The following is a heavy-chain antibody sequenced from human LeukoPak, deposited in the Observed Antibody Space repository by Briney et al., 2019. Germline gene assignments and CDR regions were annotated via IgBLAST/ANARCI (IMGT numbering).Heavy chain of an antibody. D-gene: IGHD3-10*02. CDR2: ISSSGSTI. CDR1: GFPFSSYS. Sequence: PGGSLRLSCAASGFPFSSYSMLWVRQAPGKGLEWVSYISSSGSTIYYADSVKGRFTISRDNAKNSLYLQMNSLRAEDTAVYYCAELGITMIGGVWGKGTTVTISS. J-gene: IGHJ6*04. V-gene: IGHV3-48*04. CDR3: AELGITMIGGV.